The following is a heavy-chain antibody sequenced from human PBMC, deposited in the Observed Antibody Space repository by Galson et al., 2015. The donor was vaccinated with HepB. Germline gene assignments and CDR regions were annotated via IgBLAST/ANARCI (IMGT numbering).Heavy chain of an antibody. Sequence: SLRLSCAASTFIFSTYSMNWVRQAPGKGLEWVSGINWNGGSTGYADSVKGRFTISRDNAKNSLYLQMNSLRAEDTALYYCARDDYDSSGLYVYWGQGTLVTVSS. V-gene: IGHV3-20*04. J-gene: IGHJ4*02. CDR3: ARDDYDSSGLYVY. CDR1: TFIFSTYS. D-gene: IGHD3-22*01. CDR2: INWNGGST.